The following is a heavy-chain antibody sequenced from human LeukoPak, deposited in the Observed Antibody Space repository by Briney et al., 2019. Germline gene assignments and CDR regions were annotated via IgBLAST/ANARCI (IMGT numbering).Heavy chain of an antibody. CDR2: IYSGGST. D-gene: IGHD6-6*01. V-gene: IGHV3-66*02. CDR3: ARVKQLVNYYYYYMDV. Sequence: GGSLRLSCAASGFTVSSNYMSWVRQAPGKGLEWVSVIYSGGSTYYADSVKGRFTISRDNSKNTLHLQMNSLRAEDAAVYYCARVKQLVNYYYYYMDVWGKGTTVTVSS. J-gene: IGHJ6*03. CDR1: GFTVSSNY.